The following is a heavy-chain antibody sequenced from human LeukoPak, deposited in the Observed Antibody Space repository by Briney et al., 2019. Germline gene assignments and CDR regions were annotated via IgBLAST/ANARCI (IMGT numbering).Heavy chain of an antibody. Sequence: PGGSLRLSCAASGFTFSTSAMSWVRQAPGKGLEWVSAISASGGTTYYADSVKGRFTISRDNSKNTVYLQMNSLRAEDTATYYCAKEGFIGSTFVECWGQGTLSTVSS. CDR2: ISASGGTT. CDR3: AKEGFIGSTFVEC. J-gene: IGHJ4*02. D-gene: IGHD3-10*01. CDR1: GFTFSTSA. V-gene: IGHV3-23*01.